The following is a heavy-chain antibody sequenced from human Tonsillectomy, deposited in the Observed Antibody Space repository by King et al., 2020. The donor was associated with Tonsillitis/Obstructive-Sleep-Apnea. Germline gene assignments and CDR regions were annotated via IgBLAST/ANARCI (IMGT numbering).Heavy chain of an antibody. CDR3: ARERRSTRSPLRY. J-gene: IGHJ4*02. V-gene: IGHV4-34*01. Sequence: VQLQQWGAGLLKPSETLSLTCAVYGGSFSGYYWSWIRQPPGKGLEWIGEINHSGSTNYNPSLKSRVTISVDTSKNQFSLKLSSVTAADTAVYYCARERRSTRSPLRYWGQGTRVTVSS. CDR1: GGSFSGYY. CDR2: INHSGST. D-gene: IGHD5/OR15-5a*01.